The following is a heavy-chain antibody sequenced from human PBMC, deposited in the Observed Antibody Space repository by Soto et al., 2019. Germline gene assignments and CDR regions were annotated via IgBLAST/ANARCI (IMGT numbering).Heavy chain of an antibody. Sequence: PSLTCTVSGGSVSSGSYYWSWIRQPPGKGLEWIGYIYYSGSTNYNPSLKSRVTISVDASKNQFSLKLSSVTAADTAVYYCARAINYYDSSGYYYFDYWGQGTLVTVSS. J-gene: IGHJ4*02. CDR2: IYYSGST. CDR1: GGSVSSGSYY. D-gene: IGHD3-22*01. CDR3: ARAINYYDSSGYYYFDY. V-gene: IGHV4-61*01.